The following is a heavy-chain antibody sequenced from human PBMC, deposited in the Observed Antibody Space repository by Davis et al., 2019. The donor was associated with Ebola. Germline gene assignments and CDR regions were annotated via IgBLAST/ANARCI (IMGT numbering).Heavy chain of an antibody. D-gene: IGHD3-10*01. CDR3: ARDEGVIIAGVLYYYYGMDV. J-gene: IGHJ6*04. Sequence: PGGSLRLSCAASGFTFSSYGMHWVRQAPGKGLEWVAFIRYDGSNKYYADSVKGRFTISRDNSKNTLYLQMNSLRAEDTAVYYCARDEGVIIAGVLYYYYGMDVWGKGTTVTVSS. CDR2: IRYDGSNK. CDR1: GFTFSSYG. V-gene: IGHV3-30*02.